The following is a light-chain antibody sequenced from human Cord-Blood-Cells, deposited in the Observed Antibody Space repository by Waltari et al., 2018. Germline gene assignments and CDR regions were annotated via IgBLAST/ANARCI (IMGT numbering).Light chain of an antibody. CDR3: RQSYSTPPT. J-gene: IGKJ1*01. CDR2: AAS. V-gene: IGKV1-39*01. CDR1: QSISSY. Sequence: DIQMTQSPSSLSASVGDRVTITCRASQSISSYFNWYQQKPGKAPKLLIYAASSLQSGVPSRFSGSGSGTDFTLTISRLQPEDFATYYCRQSYSTPPTFCQGTKVEIK.